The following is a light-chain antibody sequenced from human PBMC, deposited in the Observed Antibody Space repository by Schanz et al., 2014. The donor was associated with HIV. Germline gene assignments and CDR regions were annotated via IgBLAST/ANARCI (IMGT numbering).Light chain of an antibody. CDR3: QSYDNSLSGSV. Sequence: QSALTQPPSVSGSPGQSVTISCTGTSSDVGSYNRVSWYQQPPGTAPKLMIFEVSNRPSGVPDRFSGSKSGNTASLTVSGLLAEDEGDYYCQSYDNSLSGSVFGGGTKLTVL. CDR2: EVS. J-gene: IGLJ2*01. V-gene: IGLV2-18*02. CDR1: SSDVGSYNR.